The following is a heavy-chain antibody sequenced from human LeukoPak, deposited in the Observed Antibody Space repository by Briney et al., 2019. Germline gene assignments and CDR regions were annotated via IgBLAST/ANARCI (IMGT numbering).Heavy chain of an antibody. D-gene: IGHD6-13*01. CDR1: GGSISSNY. V-gene: IGHV4-59*01. CDR2: INYSGST. J-gene: IGHJ4*02. CDR3: ARSIAAVGTVWGY. Sequence: PSETLSLTCTVSGGSISSNYWSWIRQPPGKGLEWIGYINYSGSTNCNPSLKSRVTISVDTSKNQFSLKLSSVTAADTAVYYCARSIAAVGTVWGYWGQGTLVTVSS.